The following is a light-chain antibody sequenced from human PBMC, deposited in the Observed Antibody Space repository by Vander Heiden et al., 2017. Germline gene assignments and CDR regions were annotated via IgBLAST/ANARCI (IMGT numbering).Light chain of an antibody. Sequence: EIVLTQSPGTLSLSPGERGTLSCRASQNVSSSSLAWFQQKPGQGPKLLLYGASTRPTCLPDRVSASGSETEFTLTITRLEREEHAMYYYKNYGSSLRTFGQGTKVEIK. J-gene: IGKJ1*01. CDR2: GAS. CDR1: QNVSSSS. V-gene: IGKV3-20*01. CDR3: KNYGSSLRT.